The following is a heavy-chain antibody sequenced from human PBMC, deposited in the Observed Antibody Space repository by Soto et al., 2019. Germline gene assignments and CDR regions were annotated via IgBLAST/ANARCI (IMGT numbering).Heavy chain of an antibody. CDR3: ARDRIGTFNQPIDY. CDR1: GYTFTGYY. D-gene: IGHD1-1*01. J-gene: IGHJ4*02. CDR2: INPNSGGT. Sequence: ASVKVSCKASGYTFTGYYMHWVRQAPGQGLEWMGWINPNSGGTNYAQKFQGRVTMTRDTSISTAYMELSRLRSDDTAVYYCARDRIGTFNQPIDYWGQGTLVTVSS. V-gene: IGHV1-2*02.